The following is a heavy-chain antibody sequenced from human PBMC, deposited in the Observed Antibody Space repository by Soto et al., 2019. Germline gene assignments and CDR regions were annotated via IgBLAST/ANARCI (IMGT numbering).Heavy chain of an antibody. CDR3: AKEQEGYSSGWYVGY. J-gene: IGHJ4*02. D-gene: IGHD6-19*01. V-gene: IGHV3-30*18. Sequence: GGSLRLSCAASGFTFSSYGMHWVRQAPGKGLEWVAVISYDGSNKYYADSVKGRFTISRDNSKNTLYLQMNSLRAEDTAVYYCAKEQEGYSSGWYVGYWGQGTLVTVSS. CDR2: ISYDGSNK. CDR1: GFTFSSYG.